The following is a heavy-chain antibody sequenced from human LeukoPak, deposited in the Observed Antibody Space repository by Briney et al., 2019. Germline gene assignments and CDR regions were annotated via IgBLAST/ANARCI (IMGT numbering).Heavy chain of an antibody. V-gene: IGHV3-21*01. D-gene: IGHD2-2*01. CDR1: EFTFSGYT. Sequence: GGSLRLSCAGAEFTFSGYTMNWVRQAPGKGLEWVSAIDPSSTYIYYADSVKGRFTISRDNAENSLYLQMNSLRVEDTAVYYCARAPTVLVGYCSSSSCQADYWGQGTLVTVSS. J-gene: IGHJ4*02. CDR2: IDPSSTYI. CDR3: ARAPTVLVGYCSSSSCQADY.